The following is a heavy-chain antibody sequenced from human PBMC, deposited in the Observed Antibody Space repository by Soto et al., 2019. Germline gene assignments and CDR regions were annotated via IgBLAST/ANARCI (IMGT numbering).Heavy chain of an antibody. Sequence: QVQLVESGGGVVQPGRSLRLSCAASGFTFSSYGMHWVRQAPGKGLEWVAVISYDGSNKYYADSVKGRFTISRDNSKNTLYLQMNSLRAEDTAVYYCAKADSGYYYYYMDVWGKVTTVTVSS. V-gene: IGHV3-30*18. D-gene: IGHD2-15*01. J-gene: IGHJ6*03. CDR3: AKADSGYYYYYMDV. CDR1: GFTFSSYG. CDR2: ISYDGSNK.